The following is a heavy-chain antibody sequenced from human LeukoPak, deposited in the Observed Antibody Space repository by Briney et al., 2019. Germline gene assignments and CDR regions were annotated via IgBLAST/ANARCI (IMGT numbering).Heavy chain of an antibody. CDR2: IYISGST. Sequence: SETLSLTCSVSGVSITNYYWAWIRQPAGKGLEWIGRIYISGSTNYNPSLKSRVSISIDKTNNQFPLKLRSVTAADTAVYYCARDYLVGAPLDSWGQGTLVTVSS. D-gene: IGHD1-26*01. V-gene: IGHV4-4*07. CDR3: ARDYLVGAPLDS. CDR1: GVSITNYY. J-gene: IGHJ4*02.